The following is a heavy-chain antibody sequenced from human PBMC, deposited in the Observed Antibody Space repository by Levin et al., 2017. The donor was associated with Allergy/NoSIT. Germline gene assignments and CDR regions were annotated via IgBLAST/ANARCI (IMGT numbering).Heavy chain of an antibody. J-gene: IGHJ5*02. CDR3: ARVGWIQLWLRNDWFDP. V-gene: IGHV1-8*01. D-gene: IGHD5-18*01. CDR1: GYTFTSYD. CDR2: MNPNSGNT. Sequence: VASVKVSCKASGYTFTSYDINWVRQATGQGLEWMGWMNPNSGNTGYAQKFQGRVTMTRNTSISTAYMELSNLRSEDTAVYYCARVGWIQLWLRNDWFDPWGQGTLVTVSS.